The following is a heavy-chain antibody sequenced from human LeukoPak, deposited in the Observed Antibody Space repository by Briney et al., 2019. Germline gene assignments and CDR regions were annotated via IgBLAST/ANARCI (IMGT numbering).Heavy chain of an antibody. CDR2: IYYTGST. CDR3: ARNFDS. CDR1: GGSLSPYY. J-gene: IGHJ4*02. V-gene: IGHV4-59*08. Sequence: SETLSLTCTVSGGSLSPYYWCWVRQPPGKGLVWIGYIYYTGSTNYNPSLTSRVTISVDTSKNQLSLNLSSVTAADTAVYYCARNFDSWGQGTLVTVSS.